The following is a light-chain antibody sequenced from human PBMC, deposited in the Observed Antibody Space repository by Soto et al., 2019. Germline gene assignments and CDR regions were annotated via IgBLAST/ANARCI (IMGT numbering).Light chain of an antibody. J-gene: IGLJ2*01. CDR1: SSNIGSNY. CDR3: AAWDDSLSGTV. V-gene: IGLV1-47*01. Sequence: QSVLTQPPSASGTPGQRVTISCSGSSSNIGSNYVYWYQQLPGTAPKLLIYRNNQRPSGVPDRFSGSKSGTSASLDISGLRSEDEADYYCAAWDDSLSGTVFGRGTQLTVL. CDR2: RNN.